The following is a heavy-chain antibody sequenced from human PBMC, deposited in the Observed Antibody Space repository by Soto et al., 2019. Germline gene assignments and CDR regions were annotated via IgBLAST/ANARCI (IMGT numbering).Heavy chain of an antibody. Sequence: GGSLRLSCAASGFTFSSYAMSWVRQAPGKGLEWVSAISGSGGSTYYADSVKGRFTISRDNSKNTLYLQMNSLRAEDTAVYYCAKMVRDDFWSGYYFVSDRYYYYGMDVWGQGTTVTVSS. CDR3: AKMVRDDFWSGYYFVSDRYYYYGMDV. CDR1: GFTFSSYA. J-gene: IGHJ6*02. V-gene: IGHV3-23*01. CDR2: ISGSGGST. D-gene: IGHD3-3*01.